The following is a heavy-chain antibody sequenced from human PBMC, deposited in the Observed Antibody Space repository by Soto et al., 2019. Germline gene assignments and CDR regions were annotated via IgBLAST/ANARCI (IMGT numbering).Heavy chain of an antibody. Sequence: EVQLVESGGGLVQPGGSLRLSCAASGFTFSSYSMNWVRQAPGKGLEWVSYISSSSSTIYYADSVKGRFTISRDNAKNSLYLQMNSLRAEDTAVYYCARGGSIVPALYYYYYYMDGWGKGTTVTVSS. J-gene: IGHJ6*03. CDR1: GFTFSSYS. V-gene: IGHV3-48*01. CDR2: ISSSSSTI. CDR3: ARGGSIVPALYYYYYYMDG. D-gene: IGHD2-2*01.